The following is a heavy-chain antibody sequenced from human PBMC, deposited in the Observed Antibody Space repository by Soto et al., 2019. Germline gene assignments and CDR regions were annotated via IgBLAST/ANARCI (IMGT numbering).Heavy chain of an antibody. CDR3: ASTGRYEFDY. CDR2: IKQDGSEK. J-gene: IGHJ4*02. D-gene: IGHD2-8*02. V-gene: IGHV3-7*01. CDR1: GFTFSTYW. Sequence: EVQLVESGGGLVQPGGSLRLSCAASGFTFSTYWMNWVRQAPGKGLEWVANIKQDGSEKYYVDSVKGRFTISRDNAKNSLYLQMNSLRAEDTAVYYCASTGRYEFDYWGQGTLVTVSS.